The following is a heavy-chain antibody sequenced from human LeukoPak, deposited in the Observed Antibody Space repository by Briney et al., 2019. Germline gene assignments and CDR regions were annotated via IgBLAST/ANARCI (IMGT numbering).Heavy chain of an antibody. D-gene: IGHD3-3*01. J-gene: IGHJ3*02. V-gene: IGHV1-2*02. Sequence: ASVKVSCKSSGYTFTDYYIHWVRQAPGKGPEWMGWINTNSGVTNYAQKFQGRVTITTDESTSTAYMELSSLRSEDTAVYYCARGGISLEWFHKGDAFDIWGQGTMVTVSS. CDR1: GYTFTDYY. CDR3: ARGGISLEWFHKGDAFDI. CDR2: INTNSGVT.